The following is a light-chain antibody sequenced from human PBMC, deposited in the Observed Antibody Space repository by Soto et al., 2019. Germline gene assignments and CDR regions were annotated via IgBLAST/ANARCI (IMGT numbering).Light chain of an antibody. J-gene: IGLJ2*01. CDR1: SSDVSGYNY. CDR3: SSYAGSNNLGV. CDR2: EVS. V-gene: IGLV2-8*01. Sequence: QSALTQPPSASGSPGQSVTISCTGTSSDVSGYNYVSWYQQHPGKAPKLMIYEVSKRPSGVPDRFSGSKSGNTASLTVSGLQAEDEGDYYCSSYAGSNNLGVFGGGTKLTVL.